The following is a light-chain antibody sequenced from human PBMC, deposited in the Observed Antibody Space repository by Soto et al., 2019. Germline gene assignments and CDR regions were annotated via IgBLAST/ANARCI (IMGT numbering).Light chain of an antibody. V-gene: IGLV3-21*04. CDR3: QVWDSSSDHVV. CDR1: NIGSTS. CDR2: YDS. J-gene: IGLJ2*01. Sequence: SYELTQPPSVSVAPGKTARISCGENNIGSTSVHWYQQKPGQAPVLAIYYDSDRPSGIPERFSGSKSANTATLIISRVEAEDEADYYCQVWDSSSDHVVFGGGTKLTVL.